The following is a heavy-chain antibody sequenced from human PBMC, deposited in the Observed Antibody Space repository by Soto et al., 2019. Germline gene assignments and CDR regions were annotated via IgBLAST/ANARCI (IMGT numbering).Heavy chain of an antibody. D-gene: IGHD4-4*01. CDR3: ARDEGPWHSDYLVGGMGV. CDR1: GFTFSSYW. CDR2: IKQDGSEK. V-gene: IGHV3-7*03. Sequence: EVQLVESGGGLVQPGGSLRLSCAASGFTFSSYWMSWVRQAPGKGLEWVANIKQDGSEKYYVDSVKGRFTISRDNAKNSRSMQMNTLRDEKSAVSYRARDEGPWHSDYLVGGMGVWG. J-gene: IGHJ6*02.